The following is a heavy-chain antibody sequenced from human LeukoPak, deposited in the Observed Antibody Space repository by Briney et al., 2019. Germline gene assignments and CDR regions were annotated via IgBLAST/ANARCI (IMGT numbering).Heavy chain of an antibody. J-gene: IGHJ6*03. D-gene: IGHD3-22*01. CDR2: IYTSGST. V-gene: IGHV4-61*02. CDR1: GNSISSGDNY. CDR3: ARLGHFDSRGQAQGGYYYYYYMDV. Sequence: SETLSLTCTVSGNSISSGDNYWSWIRQPAGKGLEWIGRIYTSGSTNYNPSLKSRVTISGDTSKNQFSLKLSSVTAADTAVYYCARLGHFDSRGQAQGGYYYYYYMDVWGKGTTVTISS.